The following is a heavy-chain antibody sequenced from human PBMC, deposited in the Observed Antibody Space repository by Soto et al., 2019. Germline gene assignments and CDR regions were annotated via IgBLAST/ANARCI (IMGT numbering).Heavy chain of an antibody. CDR2: MNPNSGHT. J-gene: IGHJ5*02. CDR1: GYTFTSHD. D-gene: IGHD2-2*01. CDR3: ASDMSTT. V-gene: IGHV1-8*01. Sequence: QVQLVQSGAEVKKPGASVKVSCKASGYTFTSHDINWMRQATGQGLEWMGWMNPNSGHTNYAQKFRGRVTMTRDTSISTAYMELTNLRSEDTGIYYCASDMSTTWGQGTLVTVSS.